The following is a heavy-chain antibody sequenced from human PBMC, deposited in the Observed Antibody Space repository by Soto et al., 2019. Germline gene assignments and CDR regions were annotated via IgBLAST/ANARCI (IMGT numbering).Heavy chain of an antibody. J-gene: IGHJ4*02. D-gene: IGHD2-15*01. CDR2: IYYSGST. CDR1: GGSISSGDYY. Sequence: SETLSLTCTVSGGSISSGDYYWSWIRQPPGKGLEWIGYIYYSGSTYYNPSLKSRVTISVDTSKNQFSLKLSSVTAADTAVHYCARAGCSGGSCPYYFDYWGQGTLVTVSS. CDR3: ARAGCSGGSCPYYFDY. V-gene: IGHV4-30-4*01.